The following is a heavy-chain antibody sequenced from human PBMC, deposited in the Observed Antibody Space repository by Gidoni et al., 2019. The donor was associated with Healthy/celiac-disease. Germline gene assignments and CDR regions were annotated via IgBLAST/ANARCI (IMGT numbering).Heavy chain of an antibody. Sequence: VRQAPGQGLEWMGWISAYNGNTNYAQKLQGRVTMTTDTSTSTAYMELRSLRSDDTAVYYCARRDIVLMDDAFDIWGQGTMVTVSS. D-gene: IGHD2-8*01. V-gene: IGHV1-18*01. J-gene: IGHJ3*02. CDR3: ARRDIVLMDDAFDI. CDR2: ISAYNGNT.